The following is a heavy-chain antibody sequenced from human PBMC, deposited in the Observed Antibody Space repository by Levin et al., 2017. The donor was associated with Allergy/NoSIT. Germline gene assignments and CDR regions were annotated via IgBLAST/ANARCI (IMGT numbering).Heavy chain of an antibody. CDR3: AKDRASGGWYYPQHGHFDY. CDR2: IVDGGDST. CDR1: GFTFETYA. Sequence: GESLKISCAASGFTFETYAMSWVRQAPGKGLEWVSGIVDGGDSTYYADSVKGRFSISRDNSKRILYLQMNSLRAEDTALYYCAKDRASGGWYYPQHGHFDYWGQGTLVTVSS. D-gene: IGHD6-19*01. J-gene: IGHJ4*02. V-gene: IGHV3-23*01.